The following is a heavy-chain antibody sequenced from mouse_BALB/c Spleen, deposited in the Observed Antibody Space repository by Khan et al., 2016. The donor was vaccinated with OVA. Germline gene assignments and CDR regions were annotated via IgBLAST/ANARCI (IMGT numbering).Heavy chain of an antibody. J-gene: IGHJ2*01. V-gene: IGHV1-7*01. CDR1: GYTFTSYW. CDR3: ARDRIDY. CDR2: INPSSGYT. Sequence: QIQLVQSGAELAKPGASVKMSCTASGYTFTSYWMHWVKQRPGQGLEWIGYINPSSGYTEYNQNFKDKATLTADKSSSTAYMQLSSLTSEDSAVYYGARDRIDYWGQGTTLTVSS.